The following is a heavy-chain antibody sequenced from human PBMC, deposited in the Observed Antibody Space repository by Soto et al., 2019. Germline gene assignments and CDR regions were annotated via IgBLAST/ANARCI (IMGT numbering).Heavy chain of an antibody. CDR3: ARVPSPFDYYYAMEF. D-gene: IGHD3-16*01. Sequence: SETLSLTCTVSGDSISSGNNYWFLIRQAPGKGLEWVRYSFSSGYTYYNPSLKRRLTMSLATSQDKSSMRLAPVIDADSAVYSCARVPSPFDYYYAMEFWGQGTPVTVSS. V-gene: IGHV4-30-4*01. CDR1: GDSISSGNNY. J-gene: IGHJ6*01. CDR2: SFSSGYT.